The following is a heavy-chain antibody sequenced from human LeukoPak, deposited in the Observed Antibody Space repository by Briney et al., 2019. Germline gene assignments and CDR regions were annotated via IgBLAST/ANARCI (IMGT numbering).Heavy chain of an antibody. V-gene: IGHV4-4*07. CDR1: GVSISSYY. CDR2: SYTSGST. CDR3: ARDQPTGGSSWLNFNWFDP. Sequence: SETLSLTCTVSGVSISSYYWSWIRQPAGKGLEWIGRSYTSGSTNYNPSLKSRVTLSVDTSKTQFSLKLSSVTAADTAVYYCARDQPTGGSSWLNFNWFDPWGQGTLVTVSS. J-gene: IGHJ5*02. D-gene: IGHD6-13*01.